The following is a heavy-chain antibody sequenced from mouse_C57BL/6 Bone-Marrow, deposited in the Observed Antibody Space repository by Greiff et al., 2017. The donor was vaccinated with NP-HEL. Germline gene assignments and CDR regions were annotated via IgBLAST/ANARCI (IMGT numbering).Heavy chain of an antibody. V-gene: IGHV5-4*03. Sequence: EVMLVESGGGLVKPGGSLKLSCAASGFTFSSYAMSWVRQTPEKRLEWVATISDGGSYTYYPDNVKGRFTISRDNAKNNLYLQMSHLKSEDTAMYYCARAFYYDYGDGNWGQGTLVTVSA. CDR3: ARAFYYDYGDGN. CDR2: ISDGGSYT. D-gene: IGHD2-4*01. J-gene: IGHJ3*01. CDR1: GFTFSSYA.